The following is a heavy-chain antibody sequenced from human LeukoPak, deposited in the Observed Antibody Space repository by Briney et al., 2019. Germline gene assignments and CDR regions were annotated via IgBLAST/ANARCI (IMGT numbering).Heavy chain of an antibody. Sequence: PSETLSLTCTVSGDSISSYYWSWIRQSPGKGLEWIGFIFDGVRTKYNPSLQSRVTISGDTSKKQISLKVRSVTAADTAVYYCARRHSSGYYDYWGKGTLVTVSS. CDR3: ARRHSSGYYDY. V-gene: IGHV4-59*08. CDR2: IFDGVRT. CDR1: GDSISSYY. J-gene: IGHJ4*02. D-gene: IGHD3-22*01.